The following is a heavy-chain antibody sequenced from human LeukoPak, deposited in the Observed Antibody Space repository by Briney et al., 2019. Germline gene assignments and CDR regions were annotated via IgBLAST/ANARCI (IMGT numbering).Heavy chain of an antibody. CDR2: ISGSGGST. Sequence: GGSLRLSCAASGFTFSSYAMSWVRQAPGKGLEWVSAISGSGGSTYYADSVKGRFTISRDNSKNTLYLQMNSLRAEDTAVYYCASLGARPYYYYGMDVWGQGTTVTVSS. J-gene: IGHJ6*02. CDR3: ASLGARPYYYYGMDV. V-gene: IGHV3-23*01. D-gene: IGHD1-26*01. CDR1: GFTFSSYA.